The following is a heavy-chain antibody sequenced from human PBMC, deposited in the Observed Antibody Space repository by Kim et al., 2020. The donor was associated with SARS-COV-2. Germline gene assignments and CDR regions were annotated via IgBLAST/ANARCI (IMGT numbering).Heavy chain of an antibody. CDR3: ARAPGHYYGSGSYPRRVDP. D-gene: IGHD3-10*01. Sequence: SRVTISVDTSKNQFSLKLSSVTAADTAVYYCARAPGHYYGSGSYPRRVDPWGQGTLVTVSS. V-gene: IGHV4-34*01. J-gene: IGHJ5*02.